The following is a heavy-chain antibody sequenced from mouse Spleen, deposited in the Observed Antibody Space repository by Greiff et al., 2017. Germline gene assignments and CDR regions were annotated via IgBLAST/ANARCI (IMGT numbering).Heavy chain of an antibody. J-gene: IGHJ2*01. D-gene: IGHD1-1*01. CDR1: GYSITNGNYW. Sequence: VQLQQSGRALVEPSQTVSLTCTVTGYSITNGNYWWSWIRQVSGRKLEWIGYISSSGTTDSNPSLKSRITISRDTSKNQFFLQLNSVTTEDIATYYCANLYYGSYFDYWGQGTTLTVSS. CDR2: ISSSGTT. V-gene: IGHV3-4*01. CDR3: ANLYYGSYFDY.